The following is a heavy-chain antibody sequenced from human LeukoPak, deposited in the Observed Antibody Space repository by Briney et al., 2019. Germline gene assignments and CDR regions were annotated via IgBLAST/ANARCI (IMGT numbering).Heavy chain of an antibody. CDR1: GGSISSGGYY. J-gene: IGHJ4*02. CDR3: ARRGGYYHMYFDY. Sequence: SQTLSLTCTVSGGSISSGGYYWSWIRQHPGKGLEWIGYIYYSGSTYYNPSLKSRVTISVDTSKNQFSLKLSYVTAADTAVYYCARRGGYYHMYFDYWGQGTLVTVSS. V-gene: IGHV4-31*03. D-gene: IGHD3-3*01. CDR2: IYYSGST.